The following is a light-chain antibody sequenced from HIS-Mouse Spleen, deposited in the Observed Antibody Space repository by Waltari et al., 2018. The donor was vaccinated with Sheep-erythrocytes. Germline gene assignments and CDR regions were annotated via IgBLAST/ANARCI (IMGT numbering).Light chain of an antibody. CDR1: ALPRKY. Sequence: SYELTQPPSASVSPGQTARITRSGDALPRKYASWYQQKSGQAPVLVIYEDSKRPSGIPERFSGSSSGTMATLTISGAQVGDEADYYCYSTDSSGNHRVFGTGTKVTVL. CDR3: YSTDSSGNHRV. V-gene: IGLV3-10*01. J-gene: IGLJ1*01. CDR2: EDS.